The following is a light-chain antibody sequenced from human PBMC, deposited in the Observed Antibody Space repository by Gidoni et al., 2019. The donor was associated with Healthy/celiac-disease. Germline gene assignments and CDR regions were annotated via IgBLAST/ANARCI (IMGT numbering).Light chain of an antibody. CDR2: DAS. CDR3: QQCSDYSPT. Sequence: AIQLTQSTSSLSASVGDRVTITCRASQDMNNTLAWYQQKPGKAPDLLIYDASSVQSGVPSRFSGSASGTDFTLTIDSLQPEDFATYFCQQCSDYSPTFXEXTKVEIK. CDR1: QDMNNT. J-gene: IGKJ4*01. V-gene: IGKV1D-13*01.